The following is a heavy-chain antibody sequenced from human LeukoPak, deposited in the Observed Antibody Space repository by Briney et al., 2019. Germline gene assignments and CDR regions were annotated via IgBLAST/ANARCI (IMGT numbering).Heavy chain of an antibody. J-gene: IGHJ4*02. V-gene: IGHV3-23*01. CDR2: ISGSGGST. Sequence: PGGTLRLSCAASGFTFSTYGMTWVRQAPGKGLEWVSAISGSGGSTYYADSVKGRFTISRDNSKNTLYLQMNSLRAEDTAVYYCAKGKTYYDFWSGPSQYYFDYWGQGTLVTVSS. CDR3: AKGKTYYDFWSGPSQYYFDY. CDR1: GFTFSTYG. D-gene: IGHD3-3*01.